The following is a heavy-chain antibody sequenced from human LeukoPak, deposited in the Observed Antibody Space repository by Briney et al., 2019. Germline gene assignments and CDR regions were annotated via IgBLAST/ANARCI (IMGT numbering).Heavy chain of an antibody. CDR2: INHSGST. D-gene: IGHD3-16*01. J-gene: IGHJ4*02. V-gene: IGHV4-34*01. CDR1: GGSFSGYY. CDR3: ARVGDQIIDY. Sequence: SETLSLTCAVYGGSFSGYYWSWIRQPPGKGLEWIGEINHSGSTNYNPSLKSRVTISVDTSKNQFSLKLSSVTAADTAVYYCARVGDQIIDYWGQGTLVTVSX.